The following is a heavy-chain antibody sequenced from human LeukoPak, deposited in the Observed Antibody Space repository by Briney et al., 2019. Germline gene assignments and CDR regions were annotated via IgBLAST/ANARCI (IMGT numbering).Heavy chain of an antibody. J-gene: IGHJ6*02. Sequence: GGSLRLSCVASGYTFSPYWMSWVRQTPGKGLEWVASISNGGSATYYVDSVRGRFTISRDDAKNTLYLQMKSLRAEDTAVYYCARGHLPTPRSAMDVWGQGTTVTVSS. D-gene: IGHD3-3*02. CDR1: GYTFSPYW. CDR3: ARGHLPTPRSAMDV. V-gene: IGHV3-7*01. CDR2: ISNGGSAT.